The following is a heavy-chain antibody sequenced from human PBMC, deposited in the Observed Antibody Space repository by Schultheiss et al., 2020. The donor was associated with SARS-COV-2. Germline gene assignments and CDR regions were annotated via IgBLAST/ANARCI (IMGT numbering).Heavy chain of an antibody. D-gene: IGHD6-13*01. CDR1: GYAFRSYG. J-gene: IGHJ6*02. CDR2: ISANNNHA. V-gene: IGHV1-18*04. CDR3: AAADRFRTPNYYYYGMDV. Sequence: ASVKVSCKTSGYAFRSYGITWVRQSPGQGLEWMGWISANNNHADYAQKFQERVTITRDMSTSTAYMGLSSLRSEDTAVYYCAAADRFRTPNYYYYGMDVWGQGTTVTVSS.